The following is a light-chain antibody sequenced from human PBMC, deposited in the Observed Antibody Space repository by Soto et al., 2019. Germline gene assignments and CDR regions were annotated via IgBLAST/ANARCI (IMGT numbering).Light chain of an antibody. CDR2: KAS. V-gene: IGKV1-5*03. CDR3: QHYNSYSEA. Sequence: DVKVTQSPASLSSSIGDRVTMSCRASQSISSYLNWYQQKPGKAPKLLIYKASTLKSGVQSRFSGSGSGTEFTLTISSLQPDDFATYYCQHYNSYSEAFGQGTKV. CDR1: QSISSY. J-gene: IGKJ1*01.